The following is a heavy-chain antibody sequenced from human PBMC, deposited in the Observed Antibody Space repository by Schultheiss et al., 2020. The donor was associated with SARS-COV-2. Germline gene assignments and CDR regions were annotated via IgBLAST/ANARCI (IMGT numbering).Heavy chain of an antibody. J-gene: IGHJ3*02. CDR3: ARVLIVGATFSAFDI. V-gene: IGHV1-18*01. CDR1: GYTFTSYG. CDR2: ISAYNGNT. D-gene: IGHD1-26*01. Sequence: ASVKVSCKASGYTFTSYGISWVRQAPGQGLDWMGWISAYNGNTNYAQKLQGRVTMTTDTSTSTAYMELRSLRSDDTAVYYCARVLIVGATFSAFDIWGQGTMVTVSS.